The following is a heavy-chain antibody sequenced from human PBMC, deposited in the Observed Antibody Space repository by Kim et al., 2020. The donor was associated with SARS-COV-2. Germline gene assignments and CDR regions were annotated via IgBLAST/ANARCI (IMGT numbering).Heavy chain of an antibody. CDR1: GGTFSSYA. V-gene: IGHV1-69*13. J-gene: IGHJ4*02. CDR2: IIPIFGTA. D-gene: IGHD6-13*01. Sequence: SVKVSCKASGGTFSSYAISWVRQAPGQGLEWMGGIIPIFGTANYAQKFQGRVTITADESTSTAYMELSSLRSEDTAVYYCARVRPAAGTGGYYFDYWGQGTLVTVSS. CDR3: ARVRPAAGTGGYYFDY.